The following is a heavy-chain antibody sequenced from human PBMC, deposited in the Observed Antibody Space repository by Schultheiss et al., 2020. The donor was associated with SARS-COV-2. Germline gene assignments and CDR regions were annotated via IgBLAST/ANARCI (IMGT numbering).Heavy chain of an antibody. CDR3: ARDGDTMVRVYYYYYGMDV. D-gene: IGHD3-10*01. CDR2: ISYDGSDK. J-gene: IGHJ6*02. CDR1: GFTFSSYE. Sequence: GGSLRLSCAASGFTFSSYEMNWVRQAPGKGLEWVAVISYDGSDKFYADSVKGRFTISRDNSNNTLYLQMNSLRAEDTAVYYCARDGDTMVRVYYYYYGMDVWGQGTTVTVSS. V-gene: IGHV3-30*03.